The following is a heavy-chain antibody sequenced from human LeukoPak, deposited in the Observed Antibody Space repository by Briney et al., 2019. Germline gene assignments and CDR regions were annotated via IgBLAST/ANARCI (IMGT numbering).Heavy chain of an antibody. D-gene: IGHD5-18*01. CDR2: ISYDGSNK. CDR3: ARVGRWSYGYGGYDY. J-gene: IGHJ4*02. V-gene: IGHV3-30*03. CDR1: GFTFSSYG. Sequence: GRSLRLSCAASGFTFSSYGMHWVRQAPGKGLEWVAVISYDGSNKYYADSVKGRFTISRDNSKNTLYLQMNSLRAEDTAVYYCARVGRWSYGYGGYDYWGQGTLVTVSS.